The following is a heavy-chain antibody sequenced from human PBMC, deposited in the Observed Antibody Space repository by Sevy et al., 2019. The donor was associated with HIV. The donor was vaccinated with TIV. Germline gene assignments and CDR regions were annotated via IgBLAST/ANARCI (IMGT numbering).Heavy chain of an antibody. CDR2: IYYSGST. D-gene: IGHD3-3*01. CDR3: ARDRSNYDFWSGYHLTSAAFDI. V-gene: IGHV4-31*03. J-gene: IGHJ3*02. CDR1: GGSISSGGYC. Sequence: SDTLSLTCTVSGGSISSGGYCWSWIRQHPGKGLEWIGYIYYSGSTYYNPSLKSRVTISVDTSKNQFSLKLSSVTAADTAVYYCARDRSNYDFWSGYHLTSAAFDIWGQGTMVTVSS.